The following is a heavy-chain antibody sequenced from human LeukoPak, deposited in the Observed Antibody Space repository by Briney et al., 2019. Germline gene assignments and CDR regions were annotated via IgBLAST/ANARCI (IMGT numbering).Heavy chain of an antibody. CDR2: ISGSGGST. CDR1: GFTFSSYA. V-gene: IGHV3-23*01. D-gene: IGHD5-12*01. CDR3: ARDQSRVVATNIDY. Sequence: GGSLRLSCAVSGFTFSSYAVSWVRQAPGKGLEWVSAISGSGGSTYYADSVKGRFTISRDNSKNTLYLQMNSLRAEDTAVYYCARDQSRVVATNIDYWGQGTLVTVSS. J-gene: IGHJ4*02.